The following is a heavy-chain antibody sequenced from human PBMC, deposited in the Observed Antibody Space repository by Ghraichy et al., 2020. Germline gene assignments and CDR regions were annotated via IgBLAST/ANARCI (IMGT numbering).Heavy chain of an antibody. Sequence: GESLNISCAASGFTFSSYAMSWVRQAPGKGLEWVSAISGSGGSTYYADSVKGRFTISRDNSKNTLYLQMNSLRAEDTAVYYCAKDSSWNPDYMDVWGKGTTVTVSS. CDR1: GFTFSSYA. D-gene: IGHD1-1*01. V-gene: IGHV3-23*01. CDR3: AKDSSWNPDYMDV. CDR2: ISGSGGST. J-gene: IGHJ6*03.